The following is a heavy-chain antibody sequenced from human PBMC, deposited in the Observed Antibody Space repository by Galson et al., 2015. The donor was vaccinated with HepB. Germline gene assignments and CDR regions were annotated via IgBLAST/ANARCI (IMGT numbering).Heavy chain of an antibody. CDR1: GDSISSHY. CDR2: IYYSGST. J-gene: IGHJ2*01. CDR3: ARNWGGYSAAFDL. D-gene: IGHD3-3*01. V-gene: IGHV4-59*11. Sequence: TLSLTCTVSGDSISSHYWSWIRQPPGEGLEWIGYIYYSGSTNYNPSLNNRATISLDTSKNQFSLKLSSVTAADTAVYYCARNWGGYSAAFDLWGRGTLVTVSS.